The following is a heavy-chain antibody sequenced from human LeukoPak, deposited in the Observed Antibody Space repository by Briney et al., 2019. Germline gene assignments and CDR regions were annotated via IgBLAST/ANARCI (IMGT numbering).Heavy chain of an antibody. V-gene: IGHV4-59*01. Sequence: SETLSLTCTGSRGSISTYYWSWIRQPPGKGLEWIGYIYYSGSTNYNPSLKSRVTISVHTSMNMFYLKLSSVTAADTAMYYCASGFDILTGYFRQWGQGALVSASA. CDR3: ASGFDILTGYFRQ. J-gene: IGHJ4*02. CDR2: IYYSGST. D-gene: IGHD3-9*01. CDR1: RGSISTYY.